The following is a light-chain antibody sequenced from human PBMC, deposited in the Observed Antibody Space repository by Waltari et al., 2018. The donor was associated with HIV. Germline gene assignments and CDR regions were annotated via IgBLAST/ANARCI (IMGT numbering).Light chain of an antibody. CDR2: GKH. Sequence: QSVLTQPPSASGTPEQRVTISCSGSTSNIGRNTVTWFQQFPGTAPKVLTFGKHRRPSGVPARFSGSKSGTSASLAISGLQSEDEADYYCASWDDSLNGPVFGGGTKLTVV. CDR3: ASWDDSLNGPV. V-gene: IGLV1-44*01. J-gene: IGLJ2*01. CDR1: TSNIGRNT.